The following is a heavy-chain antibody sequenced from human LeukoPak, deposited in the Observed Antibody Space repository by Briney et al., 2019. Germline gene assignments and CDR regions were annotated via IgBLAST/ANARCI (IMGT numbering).Heavy chain of an antibody. CDR3: ASIAAAPPDY. CDR2: ISSSSSSI. D-gene: IGHD6-13*01. J-gene: IGHJ4*02. V-gene: IGHV3-48*01. Sequence: GGSLRLSCAASGFTFSCYSMNWVRQAPGKGLEWVSYISSSSSSIDYADSVKGRFTISRDNAKNSLSLQMNSLRAEDTAVYYCASIAAAPPDYWGQGTLVTVSS. CDR1: GFTFSCYS.